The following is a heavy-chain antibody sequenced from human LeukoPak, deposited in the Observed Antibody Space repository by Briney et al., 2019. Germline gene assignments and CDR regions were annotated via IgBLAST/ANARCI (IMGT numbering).Heavy chain of an antibody. CDR1: GFTFSNYE. J-gene: IGHJ3*02. CDR3: ARQRYQRDGFDI. D-gene: IGHD2-2*01. Sequence: PGGSLRLSCAASGFTFSNYEMNWVRQAPGKGLEWVSYIITSGTTIYYADSVKGRFTISRDNAKNSPYLQMNSLRAEDTAVYYCARQRYQRDGFDIWGQGTMVTVSS. V-gene: IGHV3-48*03. CDR2: IITSGTTI.